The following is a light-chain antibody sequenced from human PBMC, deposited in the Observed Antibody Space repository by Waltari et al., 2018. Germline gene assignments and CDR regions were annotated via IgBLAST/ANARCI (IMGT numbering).Light chain of an antibody. J-gene: IGKJ2*01. CDR2: GAS. V-gene: IGKV1-27*01. CDR3: QRYNTSPYT. CDR1: QDISTY. Sequence: DIQMTQSPTSLSASVGDRVTITCRASQDISTYLAWYKQKPGKVPELLMYGASTLQAGVPARFSGSGSGTEVTLTISSLQPEDFATYYCQRYNTSPYTFGQGTTLGMK.